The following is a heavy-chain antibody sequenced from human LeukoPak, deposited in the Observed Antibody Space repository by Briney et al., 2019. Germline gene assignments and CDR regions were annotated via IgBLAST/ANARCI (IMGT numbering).Heavy chain of an antibody. D-gene: IGHD3-22*01. J-gene: IGHJ4*02. CDR3: ARKHYYDSSGFFPPMDY. CDR2: IYSGGST. Sequence: GGSLRLSCAASGFTVSSNSMSWVRQAPGKGLEWVSVIYSGGSTFYADSVKGRFTISRDNSKNTLYLQMNSLRAEDTAVYYCARKHYYDSSGFFPPMDYWGQGTLVTVSS. CDR1: GFTVSSNS. V-gene: IGHV3-66*01.